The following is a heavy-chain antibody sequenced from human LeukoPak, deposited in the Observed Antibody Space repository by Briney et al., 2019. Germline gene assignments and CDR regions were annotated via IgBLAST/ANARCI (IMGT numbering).Heavy chain of an antibody. CDR3: ARAMTTVTTVLRGWFDP. V-gene: IGHV1-69*06. J-gene: IGHJ5*02. D-gene: IGHD4-17*01. Sequence: ASVKVSCKASGCTFSSYAISWVRQAPGQGLEWMGGIIPIFGTANYAQKFQGRVTITADKSTSTAYMELSSLRSEDTAVYYCARAMTTVTTVLRGWFDPWGEGTLVTVYS. CDR2: IIPIFGTA. CDR1: GCTFSSYA.